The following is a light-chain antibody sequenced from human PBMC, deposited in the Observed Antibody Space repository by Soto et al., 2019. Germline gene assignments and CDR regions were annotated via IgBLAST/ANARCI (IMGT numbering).Light chain of an antibody. V-gene: IGLV2-14*01. CDR3: SLFSSTTATTVV. CDR1: SSDVGGYKY. Sequence: QSALTQPASVSGSPGQSITISCTGTSSDVGGYKYVSWYQQHPGKAPKLIIYEVSNRPSGVPNRFSASKSGNTASLTISGLQAEDESDYFCSLFSSTTATTVVFGGGTKLTVL. CDR2: EVS. J-gene: IGLJ2*01.